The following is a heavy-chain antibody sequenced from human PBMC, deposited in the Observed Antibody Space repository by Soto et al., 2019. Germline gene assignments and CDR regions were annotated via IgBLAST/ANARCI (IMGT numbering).Heavy chain of an antibody. CDR2: ISGSGGST. D-gene: IGHD4-4*01. V-gene: IGHV3-23*01. J-gene: IGHJ4*02. Sequence: GGSLRLSCVASGFTFSSYAMSWVRQAPGKGLEWVSGISGSGGSTNYADSVKGRFTISRDNSKNTLYLQMNSLRAEDTAVYYCAKPLSYSNYDYWGQGTLVTVSS. CDR3: AKPLSYSNYDY. CDR1: GFTFSSYA.